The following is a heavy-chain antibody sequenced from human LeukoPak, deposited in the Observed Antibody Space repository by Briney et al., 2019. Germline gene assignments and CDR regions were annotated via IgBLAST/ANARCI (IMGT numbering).Heavy chain of an antibody. D-gene: IGHD5-12*01. J-gene: IGHJ4*02. CDR3: ARVRGYSGYDYGESYYFDY. V-gene: IGHV4-30-4*01. CDR2: IYYSGST. CDR1: GGSISSGDYY. Sequence: PSETLSLTCTVSGGSISSGDYYWSWIRQPPGKGLEWIGYIYYSGSTYYNPSLKSRVTISVDTSKNQFSLKLSSVTAADTAVYYCARVRGYSGYDYGESYYFDYWGQGTLVTVSS.